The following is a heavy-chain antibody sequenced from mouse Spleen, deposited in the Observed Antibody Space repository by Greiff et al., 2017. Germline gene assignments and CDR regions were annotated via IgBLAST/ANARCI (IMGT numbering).Heavy chain of an antibody. CDR1: GFNIKDYY. CDR2: IDPEDGDT. CDR3: TTTAARATWFAY. V-gene: IGHV14-1*01. J-gene: IGHJ3*01. D-gene: IGHD3-1*01. Sequence: EVQLQQSGAELVRPGASVKLSCTASGFNIKDYYMHWVKQRPEQGLEWIGRIDPEDGDTEYAPKFQGKATMTADTSSNTAYLQLSSLTSEDTAVYYCTTTAARATWFAYWGQGTLVTVSA.